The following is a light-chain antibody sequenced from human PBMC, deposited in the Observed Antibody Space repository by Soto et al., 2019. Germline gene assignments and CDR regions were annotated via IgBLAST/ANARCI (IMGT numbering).Light chain of an antibody. CDR3: QEYTGTSSLS. CDR1: QSFSSW. J-gene: IGKJ4*01. Sequence: DIQMTQSPSTLSASVGDRVTITCRASQSFSSWLAWYQQKPGKAPKLLIYEVSKLKTGVPSRFSGSGSGTEFTLTISSLQPDDFATYYCQEYTGTSSLSFGGGTKVEIK. V-gene: IGKV1-5*03. CDR2: EVS.